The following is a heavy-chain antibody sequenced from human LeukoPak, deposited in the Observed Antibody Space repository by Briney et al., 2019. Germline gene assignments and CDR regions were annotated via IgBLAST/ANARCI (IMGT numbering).Heavy chain of an antibody. Sequence: SVKVSCKVSGYTLTELSMHWVRQAPGQGLEWMGIINPSGGSTSYAQKFQGRVTMTRDTSTSTVYMELSSLRSEDTAVYYCARAYDFPDYWGQGTLVTVSS. J-gene: IGHJ4*02. CDR3: ARAYDFPDY. V-gene: IGHV1-46*01. CDR1: GYTLTELS. CDR2: INPSGGST. D-gene: IGHD3-3*01.